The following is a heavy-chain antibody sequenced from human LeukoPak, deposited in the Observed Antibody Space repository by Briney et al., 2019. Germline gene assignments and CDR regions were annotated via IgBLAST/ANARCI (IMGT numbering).Heavy chain of an antibody. D-gene: IGHD3-22*01. Sequence: PSETLSLTCTVSGGSISSYWWSWVRQPPGKGLEWIGHIFHSGSTTYNASLQSRVTISVDTSKNQFSLDLSSVTAADTALYYCARLTRYDSGGYYLDYWGQGTLVTVSS. CDR1: GGSISSYW. CDR2: IFHSGST. CDR3: ARLTRYDSGGYYLDY. J-gene: IGHJ4*02. V-gene: IGHV4-59*08.